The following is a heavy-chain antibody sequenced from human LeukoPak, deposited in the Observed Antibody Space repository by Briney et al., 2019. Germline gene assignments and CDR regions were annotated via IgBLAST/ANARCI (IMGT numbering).Heavy chain of an antibody. D-gene: IGHD3-22*01. V-gene: IGHV5-51*01. CDR1: GYSFTSYW. CDR2: IYPGDSDT. CDR3: ARHQGGNYDSSGYPDAFDI. Sequence: GESLKISCKGSGYSFTSYWIGWVRQMPGKGLEWMGIIYPGDSDTRYSPSLQGQVTISADKSISTAYLQWSSLKASDTAMYYCARHQGGNYDSSGYPDAFDIWGQGTMVTVSS. J-gene: IGHJ3*02.